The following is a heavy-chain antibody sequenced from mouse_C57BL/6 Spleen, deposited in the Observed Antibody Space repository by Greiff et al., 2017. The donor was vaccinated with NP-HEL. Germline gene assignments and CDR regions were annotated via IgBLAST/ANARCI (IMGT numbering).Heavy chain of an antibody. Sequence: QVQLQQPGAELVKPGASVKLSCKASGYTFTSYWMQWVKQRPGQGLEWIGEIDPSDSYTNYNQKFKGKATLTVDTSSSTAYMQLSSLTAEDSAVYYGARRTLDSSGYGFAYWGQGTLVTVSA. CDR3: ARRTLDSSGYGFAY. V-gene: IGHV1-50*01. CDR1: GYTFTSYW. J-gene: IGHJ3*01. D-gene: IGHD3-2*02. CDR2: IDPSDSYT.